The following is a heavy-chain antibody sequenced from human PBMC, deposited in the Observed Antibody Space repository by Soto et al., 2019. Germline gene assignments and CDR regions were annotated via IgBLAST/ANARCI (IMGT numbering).Heavy chain of an antibody. CDR1: GGTFSSYA. CDR2: IIPIFGTA. CDR3: AREDIVVVPAAMPTFLYYGMDV. J-gene: IGHJ6*02. V-gene: IGHV1-69*01. D-gene: IGHD2-2*01. Sequence: QVQLVQSGAEVKKPGSSVKVSCKASGGTFSSYAISWVRQAPGQGLEWMGGIIPIFGTANYAQKFQGRVTITADESTSTAYMELSSLRSEDTAVYYCAREDIVVVPAAMPTFLYYGMDVWGQGTTVTVSS.